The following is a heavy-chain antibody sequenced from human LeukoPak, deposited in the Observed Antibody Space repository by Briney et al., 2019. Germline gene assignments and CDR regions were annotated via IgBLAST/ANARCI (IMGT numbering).Heavy chain of an antibody. J-gene: IGHJ4*02. Sequence: SETLSLTCTVSGGSISNYYWSWIRQPPGKGLEWIGYISYSGSTISNPSLKSRVTISVDTSKNQFSLKLTSVTAADTALYYCARGNPPVGYWGQGTLVTVSS. D-gene: IGHD1-14*01. CDR3: ARGNPPVGY. V-gene: IGHV4-59*01. CDR1: GGSISNYY. CDR2: ISYSGST.